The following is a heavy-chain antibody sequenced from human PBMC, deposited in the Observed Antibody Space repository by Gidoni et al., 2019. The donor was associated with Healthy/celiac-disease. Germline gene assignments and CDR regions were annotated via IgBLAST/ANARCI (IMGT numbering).Heavy chain of an antibody. CDR2: IYYSGST. Sequence: QVQLQESGPGLVKPPQTLSLTCTVSGGSISSGSYYWSWIRQHPGKGLEWIGYIYYSGSTYYNPSLKSRVTISVDTSKNQFSLKLSSVTAADTAVYYCARRRPYCSSTSCYTSVFYFAFDIWGQGTMVTVSS. CDR1: GGSISSGSYY. V-gene: IGHV4-31*03. J-gene: IGHJ3*02. CDR3: ARRRPYCSSTSCYTSVFYFAFDI. D-gene: IGHD2-2*02.